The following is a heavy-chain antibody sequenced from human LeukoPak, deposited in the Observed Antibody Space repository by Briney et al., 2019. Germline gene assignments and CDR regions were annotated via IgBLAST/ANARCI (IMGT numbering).Heavy chain of an antibody. J-gene: IGHJ4*02. D-gene: IGHD6-19*01. CDR3: ARGARVRIAVAGGLDY. CDR1: GYTFTSYY. V-gene: IGHV1-46*01. CDR2: INPSGGST. Sequence: ASVKVSCKASGYTFTSYYMHWVRQAPGQGLEWMGIINPSGGSTSYAQKFQGRVTMTRDTSTSTVYMELSSLRSEDTAVYYCARGARVRIAVAGGLDYWGQGTLVTVSS.